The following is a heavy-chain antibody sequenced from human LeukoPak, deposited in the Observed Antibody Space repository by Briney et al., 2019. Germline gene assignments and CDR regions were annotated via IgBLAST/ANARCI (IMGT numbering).Heavy chain of an antibody. V-gene: IGHV1-18*01. D-gene: IGHD1-26*01. Sequence: ASVKVSCKASGYTFTGYGINWVQQAPGQGLEWMGWISAYNGNTNYAQKLQGRVTMTTDTSTSTAYMELRSLRSDDTAVYYCARDLDQYSGRYGGFGHDFWGQGTLVTVSS. CDR1: GYTFTGYG. CDR3: ARDLDQYSGRYGGFGHDF. J-gene: IGHJ4*02. CDR2: ISAYNGNT.